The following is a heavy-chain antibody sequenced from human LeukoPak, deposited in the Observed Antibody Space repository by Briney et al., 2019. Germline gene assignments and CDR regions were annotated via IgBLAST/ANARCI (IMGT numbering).Heavy chain of an antibody. CDR2: IYPGDSDT. Sequence: GESLKISCKGSGYSFTSYWIGWVRQMPGKGLEWMGIIYPGDSDTRYSPSFQGQVTTSADKSISTAYLQWSSLKASDTAMYYCARVPVDTAMVNAFDIWGQGTMVTVSS. J-gene: IGHJ3*02. CDR1: GYSFTSYW. CDR3: ARVPVDTAMVNAFDI. V-gene: IGHV5-51*01. D-gene: IGHD5-18*01.